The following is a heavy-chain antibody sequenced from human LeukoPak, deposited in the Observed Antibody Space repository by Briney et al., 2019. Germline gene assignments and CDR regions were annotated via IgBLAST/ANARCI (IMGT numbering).Heavy chain of an antibody. V-gene: IGHV3-23*01. J-gene: IGHJ4*02. D-gene: IGHD6-19*01. CDR1: GFTFSSYA. CDR3: AKDRTVAGASDY. Sequence: GGSLRLSCAASGFTFSSYAVSWVRQAPGKGLEWVSAISGSGGSTYYADSVKGRFTISRDNSKNTLYLQMNSLRAEDTAVYYCAKDRTVAGASDYWGQGTLVTVPS. CDR2: ISGSGGST.